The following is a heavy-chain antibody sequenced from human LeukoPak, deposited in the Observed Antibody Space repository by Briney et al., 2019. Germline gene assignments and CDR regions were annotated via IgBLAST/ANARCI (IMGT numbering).Heavy chain of an antibody. CDR2: ISGSSGII. V-gene: IGHV3-48*01. J-gene: IGHJ3*02. CDR3: AKTGSNPRAFDI. D-gene: IGHD1-14*01. Sequence: PGGSLRLSCAASGFTFNTYTMNWVRQAPGKGLEWVSYISGSSGIIDYADSVRGRFTISRDNAKNSLYLQMNSLRAEDTAVYYSAKTGSNPRAFDIWGQGTMVTVSS. CDR1: GFTFNTYT.